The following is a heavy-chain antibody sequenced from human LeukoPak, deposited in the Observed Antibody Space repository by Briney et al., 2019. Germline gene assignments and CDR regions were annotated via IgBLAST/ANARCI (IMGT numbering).Heavy chain of an antibody. Sequence: PGGSLRLSCAASGFTFSSYAMSWVRQAPGKGLEWVSAISTGGDYTYYADSVKGRFAISRDNSKNTLYLQMNSLRAEDTAVYHCAKVLRSGELLGFDSWGQGTLVTVSS. V-gene: IGHV3-23*01. J-gene: IGHJ4*02. CDR1: GFTFSSYA. CDR2: ISTGGDYT. CDR3: AKVLRSGELLGFDS. D-gene: IGHD1-26*01.